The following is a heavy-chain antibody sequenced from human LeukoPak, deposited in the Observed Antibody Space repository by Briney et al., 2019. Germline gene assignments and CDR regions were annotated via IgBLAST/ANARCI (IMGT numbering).Heavy chain of an antibody. Sequence: ASVKVSCKASGYTFTGYYMHWVRQAPGQGLEWMGWINPNSGGTNYAQKLQGRVTMTRDTSISTAYMELSRLRSDDTAVYYCARVTKAIYYYYYYMDVWGKGTTVTVSS. V-gene: IGHV1-2*02. CDR2: INPNSGGT. D-gene: IGHD1/OR15-1a*01. CDR1: GYTFTGYY. J-gene: IGHJ6*03. CDR3: ARVTKAIYYYYYYMDV.